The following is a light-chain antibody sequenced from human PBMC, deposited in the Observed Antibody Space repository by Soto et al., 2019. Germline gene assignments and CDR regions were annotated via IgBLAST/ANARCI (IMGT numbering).Light chain of an antibody. J-gene: IGKJ1*01. Sequence: EIVLTQSPGTLSLSPGERATLSCRASQSVSSSLAWYQQKPGQAPRLLIYGASNRATGIPDRFSGSGSGTDFTLTISRLEPEDFAVYYCQQYGSSPWPFGQGAKVEF. V-gene: IGKV3-20*01. CDR3: QQYGSSPWP. CDR1: QSVSSS. CDR2: GAS.